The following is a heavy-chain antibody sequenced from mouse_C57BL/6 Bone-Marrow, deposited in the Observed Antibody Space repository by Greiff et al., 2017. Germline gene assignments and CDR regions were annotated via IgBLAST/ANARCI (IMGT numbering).Heavy chain of an antibody. Sequence: EVQLLQSGAELVRPGASVKLSCTASGFNIKDDYMHWVKQRPEQGLEWIGWIDPENGDTEYASKFQGRATITADTSTNKAYLQLSSLTSEDTAVYYSTTVVDYWGQGTTLTVSS. J-gene: IGHJ2*01. CDR1: GFNIKDDY. V-gene: IGHV14-4*01. CDR2: IDPENGDT. CDR3: TTVVDY.